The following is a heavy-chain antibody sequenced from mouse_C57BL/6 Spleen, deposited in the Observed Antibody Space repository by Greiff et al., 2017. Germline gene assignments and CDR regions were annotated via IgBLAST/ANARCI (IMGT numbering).Heavy chain of an antibody. D-gene: IGHD1-1*01. V-gene: IGHV1-64*01. J-gene: IGHJ4*01. CDR2: IHPHSGST. CDR3: ARGMVLLYYAMDD. Sequence: VQLQQPGAELVKPGASVKLSCKASGYTFTSYWMHWVKQRPGQGLEWIGMIHPHSGSTNYNEKFKSKATLTVDKSSSTAYKQLSSLTSDDSAVEYCARGMVLLYYAMDDLGQGTSVTVSS. CDR1: GYTFTSYW.